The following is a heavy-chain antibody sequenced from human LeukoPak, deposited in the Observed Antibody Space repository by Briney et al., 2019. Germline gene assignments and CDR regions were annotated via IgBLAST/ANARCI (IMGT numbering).Heavy chain of an antibody. CDR2: IYPGDSDT. V-gene: IGHV5-51*01. Sequence: GESLKISWKGSGYSFTSYWIGWVRQMPGKGLEWMGIIYPGDSDTRYSPSLQGQVTISADKSISSAYLQWSSLKASDTAMYYCARRVEDYYGSGSYYIDYWGQGTLVTVSS. J-gene: IGHJ4*02. D-gene: IGHD3-10*01. CDR3: ARRVEDYYGSGSYYIDY. CDR1: GYSFTSYW.